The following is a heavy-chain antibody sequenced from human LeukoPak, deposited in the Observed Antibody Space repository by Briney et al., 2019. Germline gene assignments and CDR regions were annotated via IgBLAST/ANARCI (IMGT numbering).Heavy chain of an antibody. CDR3: AKTPKWLLLLLFDY. J-gene: IGHJ4*02. CDR1: GFTVSSNY. D-gene: IGHD3-22*01. Sequence: GGSLRLSCAASGFTVSSNYMSWVRQAPGKGLEWVSAISGSGGSTYYADSVKGRFTISRDNSKNTLYLQMNSLRAEDTAVYYCAKTPKWLLLLLFDYWGQGTLVTVSS. V-gene: IGHV3-23*01. CDR2: ISGSGGST.